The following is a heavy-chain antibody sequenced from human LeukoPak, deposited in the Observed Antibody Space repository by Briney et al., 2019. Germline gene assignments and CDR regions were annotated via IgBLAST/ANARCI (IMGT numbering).Heavy chain of an antibody. J-gene: IGHJ6*02. V-gene: IGHV4-30-2*01. CDR3: AGIPRGYRSGGSCYGMDV. Sequence: PSETLSLTCAVSGGSISSGGYSWSWIRQPPGKGLEWIGYIYHSGSTYYNPSLKSRVTISVDRSKNQFSLKLSSVTAADTAVYYCAGIPRGYRSGGSCYGMDVWGQGTTVTVSS. D-gene: IGHD2-15*01. CDR2: IYHSGST. CDR1: GGSISSGGYS.